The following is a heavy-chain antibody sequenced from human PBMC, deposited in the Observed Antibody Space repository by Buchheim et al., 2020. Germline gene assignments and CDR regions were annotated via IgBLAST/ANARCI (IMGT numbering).Heavy chain of an antibody. Sequence: EVQLVESGGGLVQPGGSLRLSCAVSGFTFSNYWMTWVRQAPGKGLEWVASIKKDGSGTYYVDSVKGRFTISRDNSENALTLQMKSLRVENTAVYYCVRGNSYDYWGQGTL. CDR3: VRGNSYDY. CDR2: IKKDGSGT. D-gene: IGHD2/OR15-2a*01. V-gene: IGHV3-7*01. CDR1: GFTFSNYW. J-gene: IGHJ4*02.